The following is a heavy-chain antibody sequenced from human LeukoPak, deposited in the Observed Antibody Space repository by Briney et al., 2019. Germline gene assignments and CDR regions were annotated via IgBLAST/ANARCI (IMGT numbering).Heavy chain of an antibody. CDR2: ISWNSGSI. V-gene: IGHV3-9*01. J-gene: IGHJ5*02. CDR1: GFTFDDYA. D-gene: IGHD3-9*01. Sequence: GRSLRLSCAASGFTFDDYAMHWVRQAPGKGLEWVSGISWNSGSIGYADSVKGRFTISRGNAKNSLYLQMNSLRAEDTALYYCAKGNRYFDWRSPFDPWGQGTLVTVSS. CDR3: AKGNRYFDWRSPFDP.